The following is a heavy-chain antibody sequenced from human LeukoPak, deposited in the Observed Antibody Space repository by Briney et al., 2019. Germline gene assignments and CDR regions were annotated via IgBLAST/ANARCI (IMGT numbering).Heavy chain of an antibody. CDR2: INAANGNT. D-gene: IGHD5-18*01. CDR3: ARVSGYSYGDFDY. Sequence: ASVKVSCKASGYIFNRYGFTWVRQAPGQGLEWMGWINAANGNTKYSQEFQGRVTITRDTSASTAYMELSSLRSEDMAVYYCARVSGYSYGDFDYWGQGTLVTVSS. CDR1: GYIFNRYG. J-gene: IGHJ4*02. V-gene: IGHV1-3*03.